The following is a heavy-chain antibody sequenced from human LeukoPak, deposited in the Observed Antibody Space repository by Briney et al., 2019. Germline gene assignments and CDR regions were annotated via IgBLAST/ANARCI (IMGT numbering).Heavy chain of an antibody. CDR3: ATSSERGYSYGYYGFFDY. Sequence: GASLQISCKGSGSGFTRYWIGGVRPLPGKGLEWMGIIYPGDSDTRYNPSFQGQVTISADKSISTAYLQWSSLKASDTAMYYCATSSERGYSYGYYGFFDYWGQGTLVTVSS. V-gene: IGHV5-51*01. CDR2: IYPGDSDT. D-gene: IGHD5-18*01. J-gene: IGHJ4*02. CDR1: GSGFTRYW.